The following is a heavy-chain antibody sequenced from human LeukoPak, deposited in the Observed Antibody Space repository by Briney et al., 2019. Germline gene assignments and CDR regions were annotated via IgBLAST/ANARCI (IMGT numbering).Heavy chain of an antibody. J-gene: IGHJ4*02. V-gene: IGHV3-21*01. CDR3: ARDSIYDSSGYYYEIDY. CDR1: GFTFSSYS. Sequence: GSLRLSCAASGFTFSSYSMNWVRQAPGKGLEWVSSISSSSSYIYYADSVKGRFTISRDNAKNSLYLQMNSLRAEDTAVYYCARDSIYDSSGYYYEIDYWGQGTLVTVSS. CDR2: ISSSSSYI. D-gene: IGHD3-22*01.